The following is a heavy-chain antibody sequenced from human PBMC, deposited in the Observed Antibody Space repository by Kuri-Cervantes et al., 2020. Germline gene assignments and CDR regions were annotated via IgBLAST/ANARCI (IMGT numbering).Heavy chain of an antibody. CDR2: IKQDGSEK. D-gene: IGHD5-12*01. Sequence: GESLKISCAASGFTFSSYWMSWVRQAPGKGLEWVANIKQDGSEKYYVDSVKGRFTISRDNAKNSLYLQMNSLRAEDTAAYYCARYLGYSGYGYFDYWGQGTLVTVSS. J-gene: IGHJ4*02. CDR1: GFTFSSYW. V-gene: IGHV3-7*01. CDR3: ARYLGYSGYGYFDY.